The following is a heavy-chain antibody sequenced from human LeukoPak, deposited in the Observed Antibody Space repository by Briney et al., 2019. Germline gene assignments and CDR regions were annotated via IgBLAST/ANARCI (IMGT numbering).Heavy chain of an antibody. CDR2: IYHSGST. V-gene: IGHV4-30-2*01. J-gene: IGHJ4*02. Sequence: SETLSLTCAVSGGSISSGGYSWSWIRQPPGKGLEWIGYIYHSGSTYYNPSLKSRVTISVDRSKNQFSLKLSSVTAADTAVYYCASQRYDSSGYYETYPFDYWGQGTLVTVSS. CDR3: ASQRYDSSGYYETYPFDY. D-gene: IGHD3-22*01. CDR1: GGSISSGGYS.